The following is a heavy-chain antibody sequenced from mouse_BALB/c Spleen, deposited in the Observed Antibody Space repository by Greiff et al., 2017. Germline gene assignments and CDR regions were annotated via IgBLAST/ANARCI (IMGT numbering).Heavy chain of an antibody. Sequence: LKQPGSELVRPGASVKLSCKASGYTFTSYWMHWVKQRHGQGLEWIGNIYPGSGSTNYDEKFKSKGTLTVDTSSSTAYMHLSSLTSEDSAVYYCTWGNYHFDYWGQGTTLTVSS. CDR1: GYTFTSYW. J-gene: IGHJ2*01. CDR2: IYPGSGST. D-gene: IGHD2-1*01. V-gene: IGHV1S22*01. CDR3: TWGNYHFDY.